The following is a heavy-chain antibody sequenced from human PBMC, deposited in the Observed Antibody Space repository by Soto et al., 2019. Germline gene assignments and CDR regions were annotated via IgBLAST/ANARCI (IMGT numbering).Heavy chain of an antibody. V-gene: IGHV4-34*01. CDR1: GGSFSGYY. D-gene: IGHD3-10*01. CDR3: ARDRSYGSGSYYKYGMDV. J-gene: IGHJ6*02. Sequence: SETLSLTCAVYGGSFSGYYWSWIRQPPGKGLEWIGEINHSGSTDYNPALKSRVTISVDTSKNQFSLKLSSVTAADTAVYYCARDRSYGSGSYYKYGMDVWGQGTTVTVSS. CDR2: INHSGST.